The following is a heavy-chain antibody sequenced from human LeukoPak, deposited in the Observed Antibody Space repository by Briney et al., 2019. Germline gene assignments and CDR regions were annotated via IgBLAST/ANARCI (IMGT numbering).Heavy chain of an antibody. CDR3: ARGYRDYVWGSYRYHGDAFDI. D-gene: IGHD3-16*02. CDR2: IYYSGST. Sequence: SETLSLTCTVSGDSISSYYWSWIRQPPGKGLEWIGYIYYSGSTYYNPSLKSRVTISVDTSKNQFSLKLSSVTAADTAVYYCARGYRDYVWGSYRYHGDAFDIWGQGTMVTVSS. V-gene: IGHV4-59*12. J-gene: IGHJ3*02. CDR1: GDSISSYY.